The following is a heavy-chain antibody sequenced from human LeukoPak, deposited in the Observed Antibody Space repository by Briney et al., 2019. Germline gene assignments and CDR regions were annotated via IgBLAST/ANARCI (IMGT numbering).Heavy chain of an antibody. V-gene: IGHV3-48*04. CDR1: GFTFNTHS. CDR2: ISSSGSSI. Sequence: GGSLRLSCAASGFTFNTHSMNWVRQAPGKGLDWVSYISSSGSSIYYADSVKGRFTISRDNAKNSLYLQMNSLRAEDTAVYYCARDPYGSGSSLHYFDYWGQGTLVTVSS. CDR3: ARDPYGSGSSLHYFDY. D-gene: IGHD3-10*01. J-gene: IGHJ4*02.